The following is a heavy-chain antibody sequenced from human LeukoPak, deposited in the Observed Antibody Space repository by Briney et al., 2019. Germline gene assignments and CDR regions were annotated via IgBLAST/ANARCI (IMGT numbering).Heavy chain of an antibody. CDR3: VKGMEDYDILTGVLDV. V-gene: IGHV3-64D*06. J-gene: IGHJ6*02. Sequence: PGGSLRLSCSASGFTYSSYAMHWVRQARGKGLECVSAISSNGGSTYYADSVRGRFTISRDNSKNTLYLQMSSLRAEDTAVYYCVKGMEDYDILTGVLDVWGQGTTVTVSS. CDR1: GFTYSSYA. D-gene: IGHD3-9*01. CDR2: ISSNGGST.